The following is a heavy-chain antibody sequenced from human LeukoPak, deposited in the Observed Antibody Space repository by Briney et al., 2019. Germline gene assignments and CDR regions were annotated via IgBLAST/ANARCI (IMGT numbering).Heavy chain of an antibody. CDR2: INPNSGGT. J-gene: IGHJ4*02. Sequence: ASVKVSCKASGYAFTDFYIHWVRQAPGQGLEWMGWINPNSGGTNYAQKFQGRATMTRDTSISTAYMELSRLRSDDTAVYYCARDKRTAMVLPDYWGQGTLVTVSS. D-gene: IGHD5-18*01. CDR3: ARDKRTAMVLPDY. V-gene: IGHV1-2*02. CDR1: GYAFTDFY.